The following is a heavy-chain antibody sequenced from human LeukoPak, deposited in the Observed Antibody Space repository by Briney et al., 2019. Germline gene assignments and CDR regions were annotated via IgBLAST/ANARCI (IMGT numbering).Heavy chain of an antibody. J-gene: IGHJ5*02. D-gene: IGHD6-13*01. CDR3: ARELYTGSWYVPRWFDP. CDR2: ISSSSSTI. Sequence: GGSLRLSCAASGFTFSSYSMNWVRQAPGKGLGWVSYISSSSSTIYYADSVKGRFTISRDNAKNSLYLQMNSLRAEDTAVYYCARELYTGSWYVPRWFDPWGQGTLVTVSS. CDR1: GFTFSSYS. V-gene: IGHV3-48*01.